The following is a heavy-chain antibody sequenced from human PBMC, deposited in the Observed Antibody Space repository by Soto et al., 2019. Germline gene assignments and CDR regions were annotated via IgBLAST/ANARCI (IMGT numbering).Heavy chain of an antibody. D-gene: IGHD5-12*01. CDR2: IYYSGST. J-gene: IGHJ4*02. CDR3: AAGGGLPRYY. CDR1: GGSISSYY. Sequence: ASETLSLTCTVSGGSISSYYWSWIRQPPGKGLEWIGSIYYSGSTYYNPSLKSRVTISVDTSKNQFSLKLSSVTAADTAVYYCAAGGGLPRYYWGQGTLVTVSS. V-gene: IGHV4-59*05.